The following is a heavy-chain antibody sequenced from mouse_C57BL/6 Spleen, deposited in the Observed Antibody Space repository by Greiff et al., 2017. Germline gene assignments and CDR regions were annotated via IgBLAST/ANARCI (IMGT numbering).Heavy chain of an antibody. J-gene: IGHJ4*01. CDR3: ARGTVVDYAMDY. CDR1: GYSITSGYD. D-gene: IGHD1-1*01. V-gene: IGHV3-1*01. Sequence: EVMLVESGPGMVKPSQSLSLTCTVTGYSITSGYDWHWIRHFPGNKLEWMGYISYSGSTNYNPSLKSRISITNDTSKNHFFLKLNSVTTEDTATYDCARGTVVDYAMDYWGQGTSVTVSS. CDR2: ISYSGST.